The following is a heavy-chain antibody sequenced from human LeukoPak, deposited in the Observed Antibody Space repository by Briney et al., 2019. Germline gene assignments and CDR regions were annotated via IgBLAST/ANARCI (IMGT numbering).Heavy chain of an antibody. Sequence: SETLSLTCTVSGGSIINYYWSWIRQSAGKGLEWVGHIYITGSTNYNPSLKSRLTMSVDTSKNQFSLKLRSVTAADTAVYYCARLKFSDSTGYNPGYYMDVWGKGITVTVSS. CDR3: ARLKFSDSTGYNPGYYMDV. CDR2: IYITGST. D-gene: IGHD3-9*01. CDR1: GGSIINYY. J-gene: IGHJ6*03. V-gene: IGHV4-4*07.